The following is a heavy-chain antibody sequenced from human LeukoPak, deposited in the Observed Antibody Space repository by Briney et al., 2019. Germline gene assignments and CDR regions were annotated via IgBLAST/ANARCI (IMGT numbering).Heavy chain of an antibody. Sequence: ASVKVSCKASGYTFTSYYMHWVRQAPGQRLELMGIINPSGGSTSYAQKFHGRVTMTRDTSTSTVYMKLSSLRSEDTAVYYCALWYGDYGYYYYGMDVWGQGTTVTVSS. V-gene: IGHV1-46*01. CDR1: GYTFTSYY. CDR3: ALWYGDYGYYYYGMDV. J-gene: IGHJ6*02. D-gene: IGHD4-17*01. CDR2: INPSGGST.